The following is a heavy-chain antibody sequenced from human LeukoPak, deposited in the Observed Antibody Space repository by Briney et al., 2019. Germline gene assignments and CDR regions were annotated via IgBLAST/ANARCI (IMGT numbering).Heavy chain of an antibody. CDR1: GGSIRSYY. D-gene: IGHD4-23*01. Sequence: SETLSLTCTVSGGSIRSYYWSWIRQPAGKGLAWIGRIYSSGSTNYNPTLKSRVTMSVDMSRNQSSLKLSSVTAADTAVYYCARVSPGGNSDYLGQGTLVTVSS. CDR2: IYSSGST. V-gene: IGHV4-4*07. J-gene: IGHJ4*02. CDR3: ARVSPGGNSDY.